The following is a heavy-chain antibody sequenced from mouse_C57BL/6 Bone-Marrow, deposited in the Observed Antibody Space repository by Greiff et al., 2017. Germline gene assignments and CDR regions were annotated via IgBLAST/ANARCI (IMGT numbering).Heavy chain of an antibody. CDR3: TGGERVRFGY. J-gene: IGHJ3*01. CDR1: GFTFSDAW. D-gene: IGHD2-13*01. Sequence: EVQGVESGGGLVQPGGSMKLSCAASGFTFSDAWMDWVRQSPEKGLEWVAEISNKANNHATFYADSVKGRFTISRDDSKSSVYLQMNTLRAEDTGIYYCTGGERVRFGYWGQGTLVTVSA. CDR2: ISNKANNHAT. V-gene: IGHV6-6*01.